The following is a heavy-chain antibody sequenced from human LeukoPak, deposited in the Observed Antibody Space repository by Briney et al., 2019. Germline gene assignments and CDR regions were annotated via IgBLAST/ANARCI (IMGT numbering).Heavy chain of an antibody. V-gene: IGHV4-39*01. CDR2: IFYSGST. CDR1: GGSISSSSYY. D-gene: IGHD3-9*01. CDR3: ARGGLYGRYFMNY. J-gene: IGHJ4*02. Sequence: ASETLSLTCTVSGGSISSSSYYWGWIRQPPGKGLEWIGSIFYSGSTHYNSSLKSRVTIFVDTSKNQFSLKLSSVTAADTAVYYCARGGLYGRYFMNYWGQGTLVTVSS.